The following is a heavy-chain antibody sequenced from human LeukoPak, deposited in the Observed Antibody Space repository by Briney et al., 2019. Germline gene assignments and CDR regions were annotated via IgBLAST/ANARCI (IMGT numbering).Heavy chain of an antibody. CDR1: GGSIYSTTFY. D-gene: IGHD3-3*01. Sequence: SETLSLTCTVSGGSIYSTTFYWGWIRQPPGKGLEWIGSIYDSGSTYYNPSLKSRVTISVDTSKNQFSLKLSSVTAADTAVYYCARDRVTISGVVSGWFDPWGQGTLVTVSS. V-gene: IGHV4-39*07. J-gene: IGHJ5*02. CDR2: IYDSGST. CDR3: ARDRVTISGVVSGWFDP.